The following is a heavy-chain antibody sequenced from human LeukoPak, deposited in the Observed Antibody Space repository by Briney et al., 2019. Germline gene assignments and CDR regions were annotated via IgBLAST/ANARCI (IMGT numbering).Heavy chain of an antibody. CDR1: GFTFSDYY. V-gene: IGHV3-11*04. CDR3: ARDTIQPGLIDD. Sequence: GGSLRLSCAASGFTFSDYYMSWIRQAPGKGLEWVAYINSGADDIHYAASVRGRFTISRDDATNTLYLQLSSLRAEDTAVYYCARDTIQPGLIDDWGQGTLVTVSS. D-gene: IGHD2-2*01. J-gene: IGHJ4*02. CDR2: INSGADDI.